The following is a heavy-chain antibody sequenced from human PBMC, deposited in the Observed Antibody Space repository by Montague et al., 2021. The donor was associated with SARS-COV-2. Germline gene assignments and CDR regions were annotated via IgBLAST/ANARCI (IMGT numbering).Heavy chain of an antibody. D-gene: IGHD3-10*01. CDR3: ARGMIRGVTTPFDY. CDR1: SGSIISSGYY. Sequence: SETLSLTCSVSSGSIISSGYYWGWIRQPPGKELEWIGNIYYSGTTYYNSSLRSRGTISVDTSKNHLSLRLSSVTAADTAVYFCARGMIRGVTTPFDYWGQGSQVTVSS. CDR2: IYYSGTT. J-gene: IGHJ4*02. V-gene: IGHV4-39*02.